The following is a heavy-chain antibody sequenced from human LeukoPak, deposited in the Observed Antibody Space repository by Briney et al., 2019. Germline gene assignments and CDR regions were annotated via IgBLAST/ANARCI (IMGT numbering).Heavy chain of an antibody. V-gene: IGHV3-30*04. Sequence: GGSLRLSCAASGFTFSSYAMHWVRQAPGKGLEWVAVISYDGSNKYYADSVKGRFTISRDNSKNTLYLQMNSLRGEDTAVYYCAKGVGSSWLSTLSQVAMDVWGKGTTVTVSS. CDR1: GFTFSSYA. J-gene: IGHJ6*04. CDR3: AKGVGSSWLSTLSQVAMDV. CDR2: ISYDGSNK. D-gene: IGHD3-9*01.